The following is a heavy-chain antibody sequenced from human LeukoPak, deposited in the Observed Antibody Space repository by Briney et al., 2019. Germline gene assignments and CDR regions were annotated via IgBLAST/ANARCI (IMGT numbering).Heavy chain of an antibody. CDR2: VYNSGDT. J-gene: IGHJ2*01. D-gene: IGHD3-16*01. V-gene: IGHV4-59*08. Sequence: SETLSLTCTVSGGSTSSDYWSRIRQSPGKGLEWVGYVYNSGDTGKNPSLKSRVTILLDTSKNQCSLKLTSVSAADTAVYYCARLKLGAYFDLWGRGTLVTVSS. CDR1: GGSTSSDY. CDR3: ARLKLGAYFDL.